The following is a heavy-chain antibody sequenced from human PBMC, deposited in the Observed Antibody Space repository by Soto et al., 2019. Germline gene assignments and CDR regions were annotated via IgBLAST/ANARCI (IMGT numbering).Heavy chain of an antibody. D-gene: IGHD4-4*01. V-gene: IGHV1-69*06. CDR2: IIPIFGTA. Sequence: QVQLVQSGAEVKKPGSSVKVSCKASGGTFSSYAISWVRQAPGQGLEWMGGIIPIFGTANYAQKFQGRVTITADKSTSTAYMELSSLRSEDTVVYYCARDEVAGVTTTDDYYGMDVWGQGTTVTVSS. CDR1: GGTFSSYA. CDR3: ARDEVAGVTTTDDYYGMDV. J-gene: IGHJ6*02.